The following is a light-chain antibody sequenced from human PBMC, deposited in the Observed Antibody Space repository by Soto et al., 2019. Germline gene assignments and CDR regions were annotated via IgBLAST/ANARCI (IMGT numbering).Light chain of an antibody. CDR3: QQRSNWPIT. CDR2: DAS. Sequence: EIVLTQSPATLSLSPGERATLSCRASQSVSSYLAWYQQKPGQAPRLLIYDASSRATGIPARFSGSGSGTDFTLTITSLEPEDFAVSYCQQRSNWPITFGQGTRLEIK. CDR1: QSVSSY. V-gene: IGKV3-11*01. J-gene: IGKJ5*01.